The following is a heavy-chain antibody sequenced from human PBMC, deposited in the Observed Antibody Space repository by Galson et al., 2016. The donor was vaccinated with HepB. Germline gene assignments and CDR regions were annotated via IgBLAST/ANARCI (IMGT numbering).Heavy chain of an antibody. CDR3: ARRWWFDGAYFDL. V-gene: IGHV3-74*01. CDR2: INSDGSST. Sequence: SLRLSCAASGFTFSSYWMHWVRQAPGKGLVWVSRINSDGSSTSYAASVKGRFTISRDNAKNTLYLQMNSLRAEDTAVYYCARRWWFDGAYFDLWGRGTLVTVSS. D-gene: IGHD2-15*01. J-gene: IGHJ2*01. CDR1: GFTFSSYW.